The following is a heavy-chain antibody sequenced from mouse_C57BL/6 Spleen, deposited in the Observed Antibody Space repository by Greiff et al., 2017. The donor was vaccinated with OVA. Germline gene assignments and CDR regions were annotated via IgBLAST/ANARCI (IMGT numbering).Heavy chain of an antibody. CDR2: IDPSDSET. J-gene: IGHJ3*01. D-gene: IGHD1-2*01. Sequence: QVQLQQPGAELVRPGSSVKLSCKASGYTFTSYWMHWVKQRPIQGLEWIGNIDPSDSETHYNQKFKDKATLTVDKSSSTAYMQLSSLTSEDSAVYYCARRDYYGPWFAYWGQGTLVTVSA. CDR3: ARRDYYGPWFAY. V-gene: IGHV1-52*01. CDR1: GYTFTSYW.